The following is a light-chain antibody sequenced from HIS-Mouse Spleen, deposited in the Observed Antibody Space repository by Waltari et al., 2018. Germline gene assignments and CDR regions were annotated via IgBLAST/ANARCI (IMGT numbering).Light chain of an antibody. CDR1: SVEVGSYTL. CDR3: CSYAGSSTYWV. V-gene: IGLV2-23*01. Sequence: QSALPQPASVSGSPGPSITISCTGTSVEVGSYTLFPWYQQHPGKAPKLMIYEGSKRPSGVSNRFSGSKSGNTASLTISGLQAEDEADYYCCSYAGSSTYWVFGGGTKLTVL. CDR2: EGS. J-gene: IGLJ3*02.